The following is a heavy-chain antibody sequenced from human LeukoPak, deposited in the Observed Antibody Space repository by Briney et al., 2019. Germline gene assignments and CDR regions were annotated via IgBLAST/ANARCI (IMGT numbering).Heavy chain of an antibody. CDR1: GGSISSYY. Sequence: SETLSLTCTVSGGSISSYYWSWIRQPPGKGLEWIGYIYYSGSTNYNPSLKSRVTISVDTSKNQFSLKLSSVTAADTAVYYCARLDLWRFDYWGQGTLVTVSS. V-gene: IGHV4-59*01. CDR3: ARLDLWRFDY. J-gene: IGHJ4*02. CDR2: IYYSGST. D-gene: IGHD3-16*01.